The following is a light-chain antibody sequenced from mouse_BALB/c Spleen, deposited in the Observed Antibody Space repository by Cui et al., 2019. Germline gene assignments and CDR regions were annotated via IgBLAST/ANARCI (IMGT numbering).Light chain of an antibody. CDR3: QHFWSTPYT. J-gene: IGKJ2*01. Sequence: DIQMTQYPASLSASVRETVTITSRASWNMHNYLAWYQQKQGKSPQLLVYNAKTLADGVPSRFSGSGSGTQYSLKINSLQPEDFGSYYCQHFWSTPYTFGGGTKLKIK. V-gene: IGKV12-41*01. CDR1: WNMHNY. CDR2: NAK.